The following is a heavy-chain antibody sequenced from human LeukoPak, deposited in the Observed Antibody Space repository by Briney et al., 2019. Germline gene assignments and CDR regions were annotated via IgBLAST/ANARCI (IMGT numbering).Heavy chain of an antibody. CDR3: ARGRGWYDSSGYYSHYFDY. J-gene: IGHJ4*02. D-gene: IGHD3-22*01. CDR2: INPNSGGT. V-gene: IGHV1-2*02. CDR1: GYTFTGYY. Sequence: ASEKVSCKASGYTFTGYYMHWVRQAPGQGLEWMGWINPNSGGTNYAQKFQGRVTMTRDTSISTAYMELSRLRSDDTAVYYCARGRGWYDSSGYYSHYFDYWGQGTLVTVSS.